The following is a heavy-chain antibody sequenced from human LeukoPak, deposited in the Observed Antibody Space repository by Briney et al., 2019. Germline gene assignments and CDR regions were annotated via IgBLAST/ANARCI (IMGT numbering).Heavy chain of an antibody. D-gene: IGHD2-15*01. CDR1: GFTFSSYA. CDR3: ARDGGSYSFDY. CDR2: ISYDGSNK. J-gene: IGHJ4*02. V-gene: IGHV3-30*04. Sequence: PGGSLRLSCAASGFTFSSYAMHWVRQAPGKGLEWVAVISYDGSNKYYADSVKGRFTISRDNSKNTLYLQMNSLRAEDTVVYYCARDGGSYSFDYWGQGTLVTVSS.